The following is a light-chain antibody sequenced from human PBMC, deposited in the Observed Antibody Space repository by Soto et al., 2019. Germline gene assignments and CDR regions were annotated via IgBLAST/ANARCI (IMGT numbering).Light chain of an antibody. CDR3: QQRASWPIT. CDR1: QSIAGY. Sequence: EIVLTQTPATLSLSPGERATLSCRASQSIAGYLHWYQHRPGQAPRLLIYDSFNRATGIPARFSGSGSGTDFTLTISSLEPEDFAVYYCQQRASWPITFGPGTKGDIK. J-gene: IGKJ3*01. V-gene: IGKV3-11*01. CDR2: DSF.